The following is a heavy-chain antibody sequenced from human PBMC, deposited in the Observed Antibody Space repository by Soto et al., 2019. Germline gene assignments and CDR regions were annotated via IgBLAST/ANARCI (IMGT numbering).Heavy chain of an antibody. J-gene: IGHJ6*02. V-gene: IGHV1-69*08. D-gene: IGHD3-16*01. CDR1: GTIFSSYT. CDR3: ARGLGGRMDD. Sequence: VRLMQSGAEVKKPGSSVRVSCKASGTIFSSYTISWVRQAPGQGLEWMGRIIPILGETNSAQKFQDRVTLTADKSTNTAYMELNSLRLEDTAVYYCARGLGGRMDDWGQGTTVTVSS. CDR2: IIPILGET.